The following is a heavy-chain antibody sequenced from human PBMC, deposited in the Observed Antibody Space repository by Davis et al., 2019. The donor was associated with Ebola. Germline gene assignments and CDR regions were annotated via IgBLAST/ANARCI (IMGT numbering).Heavy chain of an antibody. D-gene: IGHD5-12*01. CDR3: AREMGGGYDYFYYYGMDV. CDR2: IIPIFGTA. V-gene: IGHV1-69*13. Sequence: SVKVSCKASAGTFSSYAISWVRQAPGQGLEWMGGIIPIFGTANYAQKFQGRVTITADESTSTAYMELSSLRSEDTAVYYCAREMGGGYDYFYYYGMDVWGKGTTVTVSS. CDR1: AGTFSSYA. J-gene: IGHJ6*04.